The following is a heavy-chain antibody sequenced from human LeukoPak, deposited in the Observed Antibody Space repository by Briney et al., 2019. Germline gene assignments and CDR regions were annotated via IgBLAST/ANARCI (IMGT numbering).Heavy chain of an antibody. J-gene: IGHJ5*02. CDR2: IIPIFGTA. V-gene: IGHV1-69*05. CDR3: VVKTTPVAGTRGGFRLDPLSSWFDP. CDR1: GYTFTSYY. D-gene: IGHD6-19*01. Sequence: ASVKVSCKASGYTFTSYYMHWVRQAPGQGLEWMGGIIPIFGTANYAQKFQGRVTITTDESTSTAYMELSSLRSEDTAVYYCVVKTTPVAGTRGGFRLDPLSSWFDPWGQGTLVTVSS.